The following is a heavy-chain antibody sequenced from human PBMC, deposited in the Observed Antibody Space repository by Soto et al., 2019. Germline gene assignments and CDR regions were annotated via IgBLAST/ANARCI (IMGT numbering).Heavy chain of an antibody. V-gene: IGHV3-23*01. Sequence: SLRLSCAASGFTFSSYAMSWVRQAPGKGLEWVSAISGSGGSTYYADSVKGRFTISRDNSKNTLYLQMNSLRAEDTAVYYCANPPSRYHGSGYWGQGTLVTVSS. D-gene: IGHD3-10*01. CDR3: ANPPSRYHGSGY. CDR1: GFTFSSYA. J-gene: IGHJ4*02. CDR2: ISGSGGST.